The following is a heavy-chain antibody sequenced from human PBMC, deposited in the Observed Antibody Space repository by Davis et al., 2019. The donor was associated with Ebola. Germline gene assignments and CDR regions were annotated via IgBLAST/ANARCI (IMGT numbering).Heavy chain of an antibody. CDR1: GFTFSSYG. CDR3: VRGTDMVATTPDDY. J-gene: IGHJ4*02. D-gene: IGHD5-12*01. CDR2: IWYDGSHT. V-gene: IGHV3-33*01. Sequence: GESLKISCAASGFTFSSYGMHWVRQAPGKGLEWVALIWYDGSHTSYADSVKGRFTISRDNPKNTLYLQMSSLRVEDTAVYYCVRGTDMVATTPDDYWGQGTLVPVSS.